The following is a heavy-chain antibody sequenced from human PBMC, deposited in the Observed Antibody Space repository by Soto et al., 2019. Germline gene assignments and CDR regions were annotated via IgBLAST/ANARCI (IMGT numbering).Heavy chain of an antibody. CDR2: IDPSDSQT. Sequence: PGEPLKISCNGSGYIFAGYWITWVRQKPGKGLEWMGRIDPSDSQTYYSPSFRGHVTISVTKSITTVFLQWSSLRASDTAMYYCARQIYDSDTGPNFQYYFDSWGQGTPVTVSS. CDR3: ARQIYDSDTGPNFQYYFDS. V-gene: IGHV5-10-1*01. D-gene: IGHD3-22*01. CDR1: GYIFAGYW. J-gene: IGHJ4*02.